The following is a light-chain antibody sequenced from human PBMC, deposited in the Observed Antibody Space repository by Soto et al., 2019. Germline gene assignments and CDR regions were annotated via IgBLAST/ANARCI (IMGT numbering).Light chain of an antibody. J-gene: IGKJ4*01. CDR1: QGISSY. Sequence: AIRMTQSPSSFSASTGDRVTLTCRASQGISSYLAWYQQKPGQAPKLLIYAASTLQSGVPSRFSGSGSGTDFTLTISCLQSEDFATYYCQQYYSTALTFGGGTKVEIK. V-gene: IGKV1-8*01. CDR2: AAS. CDR3: QQYYSTALT.